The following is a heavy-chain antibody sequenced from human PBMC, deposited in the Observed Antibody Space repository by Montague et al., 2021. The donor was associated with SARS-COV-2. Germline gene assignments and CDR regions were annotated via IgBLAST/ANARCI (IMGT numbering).Heavy chain of an antibody. J-gene: IGHJ4*02. CDR2: IFWNDDK. V-gene: IGHV2-5*01. CDR1: GFSLISDGVG. CDR3: AHSLLLSSRGDFDS. D-gene: IGHD2/OR15-2a*01. Sequence: PALVKPTQTLTLTCTFSGFSLISDGVGVGWIRQPPGKALEWLALIFWNDDKRYNSSLKNRLTVTKDTSKNQVVLTMTNMDPLDTGTYYCAHSLLLSSRGDFDSWGQGTLVTVAS.